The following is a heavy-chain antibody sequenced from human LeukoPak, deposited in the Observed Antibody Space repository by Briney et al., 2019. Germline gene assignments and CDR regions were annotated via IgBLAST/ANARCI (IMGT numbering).Heavy chain of an antibody. CDR1: AFTLTMYA. V-gene: IGHV3-23*01. D-gene: IGHD2-2*02. CDR2: ISGSGGNT. Sequence: GRSLRLSCAVSAFTLTMYAMSWVRQVPGRGLGWVSAISGSGGNTYYADSVKGRFTISRDNAKNALYLQMTSLRAEDTALYYCAKEVRDCRSTSCYTYYYYYGMDVWGQGTTVTVSS. J-gene: IGHJ6*02. CDR3: AKEVRDCRSTSCYTYYYYYGMDV.